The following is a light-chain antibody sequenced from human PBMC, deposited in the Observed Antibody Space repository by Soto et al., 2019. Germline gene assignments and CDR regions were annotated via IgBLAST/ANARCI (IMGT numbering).Light chain of an antibody. Sequence: EKVMTQSPATLSVSPGERVTLSCRASQSVRSNLAWYQQKPGQAPRLLIYDASTRATDIPVRFSGSGSGTEFTLTISSLQSEDSAVYYCQQYNDWLYTFGPGTKLEIK. CDR2: DAS. CDR1: QSVRSN. CDR3: QQYNDWLYT. J-gene: IGKJ2*01. V-gene: IGKV3D-15*01.